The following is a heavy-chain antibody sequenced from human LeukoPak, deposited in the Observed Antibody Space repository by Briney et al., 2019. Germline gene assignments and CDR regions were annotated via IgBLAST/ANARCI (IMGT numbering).Heavy chain of an antibody. V-gene: IGHV4-4*03. J-gene: IGHJ4*02. CDR2: IYHSGST. Sequence: PETLSLTCAVSGGSISSSNWWSWVRQPPGKGLEWIGEIYHSGSTNYNPSLKSRVTISVDKSKNQFSLKLSSVTAADTAVYYCAREGYCSSTSCLFDYWGQGTLVTVSS. CDR1: GGSISSSNW. CDR3: AREGYCSSTSCLFDY. D-gene: IGHD2-2*01.